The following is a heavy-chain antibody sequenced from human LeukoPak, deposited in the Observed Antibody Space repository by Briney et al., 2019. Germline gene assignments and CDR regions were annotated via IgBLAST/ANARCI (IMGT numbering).Heavy chain of an antibody. CDR2: INHSGST. V-gene: IGHV4-59*01. J-gene: IGHJ6*03. CDR1: GGSISSYY. D-gene: IGHD5-18*01. CDR3: ARSGYSYERYYYYYMDV. Sequence: SETLSLTCTVPGGSISSYYWSWIRQPPGKGLEWIGEINHSGSTNYNPSLKSRITISVDTSKNQFSLKLSSVTAADTAVYYCARSGYSYERYYYYYMDVWGKGTTVTISS.